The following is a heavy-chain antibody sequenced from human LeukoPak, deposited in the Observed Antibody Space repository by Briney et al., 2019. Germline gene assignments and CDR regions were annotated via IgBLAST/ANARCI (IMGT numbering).Heavy chain of an antibody. D-gene: IGHD6-19*01. V-gene: IGHV3-30*02. CDR2: IRYDGSNK. Sequence: PGGSLRLSCAASGFTFSSYGMHWVRQAPGKGLEWVAFIRYDGSNKYYADSVKGRFTISRDNSKNTLYLQMNSLRAEDTAVYYCAKDHEAVAGTSLGYWGQGTLVTVSS. J-gene: IGHJ4*02. CDR3: AKDHEAVAGTSLGY. CDR1: GFTFSSYG.